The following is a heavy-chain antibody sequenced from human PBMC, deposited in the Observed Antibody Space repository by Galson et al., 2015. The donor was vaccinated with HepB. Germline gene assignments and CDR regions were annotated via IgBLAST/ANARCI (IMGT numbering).Heavy chain of an antibody. J-gene: IGHJ6*03. CDR2: IIPIFGTA. CDR3: ARGPIGPSLTIPKTSGYYYYYMDV. D-gene: IGHD3-3*01. Sequence: SVKVSCKASGGTFSSYAISWVRQAPGQGLEWMGGIIPIFGTANYAQKFQGRVTITADESTSTAYMELSSLRSEDTAVYYCARGPIGPSLTIPKTSGYYYYYMDVWGKGTTVTVSS. V-gene: IGHV1-69*13. CDR1: GGTFSSYA.